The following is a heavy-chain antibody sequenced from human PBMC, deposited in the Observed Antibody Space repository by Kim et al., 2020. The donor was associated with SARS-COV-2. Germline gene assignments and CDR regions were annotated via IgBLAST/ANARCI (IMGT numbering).Heavy chain of an antibody. D-gene: IGHD3-10*01. V-gene: IGHV7-4-1*02. CDR3: AKDSGRDYYFDY. Sequence: TYAKGFYGRFVFSLDTSVSTAYMQISGLKAEDTAVYFCAKDSGRDYYFDYWGQGTLVTVSS. J-gene: IGHJ4*02.